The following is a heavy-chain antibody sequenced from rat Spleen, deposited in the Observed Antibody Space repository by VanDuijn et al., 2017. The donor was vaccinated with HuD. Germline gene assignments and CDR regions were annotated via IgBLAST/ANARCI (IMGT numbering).Heavy chain of an antibody. Sequence: EVQLVESGGGLVQPGRSLKLSCAASGFTFSDYNMAWVRQAPKKGLEWVATISYDGSSTYYRDSVKGRSTISRDNAKSTLYLQMDSLRSEDTATYYCARHNSGYGVMDAWGQGASVTVSS. CDR3: ARHNSGYGVMDA. J-gene: IGHJ4*01. CDR2: ISYDGSST. V-gene: IGHV5-7*01. CDR1: GFTFSDYN. D-gene: IGHD4-3*01.